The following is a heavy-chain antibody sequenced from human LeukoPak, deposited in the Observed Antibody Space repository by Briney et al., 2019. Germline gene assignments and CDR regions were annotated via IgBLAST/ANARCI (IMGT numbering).Heavy chain of an antibody. J-gene: IGHJ4*02. D-gene: IGHD6-13*01. CDR1: GGSISSSSYY. Sequence: SETLSLTCTVSGGSISSSSYYWGWIRQPPGKGLEWIGSIYYSGSTYYNPSLKSRVTISVDTSKNQFSRKLSSVTAADTAVYYCARHVPPGIAAAGSLDYWGQGTLVTVSP. V-gene: IGHV4-39*01. CDR3: ARHVPPGIAAAGSLDY. CDR2: IYYSGST.